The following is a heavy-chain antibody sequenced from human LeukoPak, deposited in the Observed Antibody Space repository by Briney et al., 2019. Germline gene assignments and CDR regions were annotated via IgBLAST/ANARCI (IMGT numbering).Heavy chain of an antibody. V-gene: IGHV4-34*01. CDR1: GESFSGYF. J-gene: IGHJ4*02. CDR3: ARKSGYARDY. Sequence: PSETLSLTCAAYGESFSGYFWNWIRQPPGKGLEWIGEINHSGSTSNHNPSLKSRVTMSVDTSKNQFSLKLSSVTAADTAVYYCARKSGYARDYWGQGTLVTVSA. CDR2: INHSGSTS. D-gene: IGHD5-12*01.